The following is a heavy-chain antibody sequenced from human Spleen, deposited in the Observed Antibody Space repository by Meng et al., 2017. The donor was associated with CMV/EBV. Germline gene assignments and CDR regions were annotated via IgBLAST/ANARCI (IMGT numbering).Heavy chain of an antibody. Sequence: GESLKISCAASGIIVSGNYMSWVRQAPGKGLEWVSVIYSGGSTYYADSVKGRFTISRDNSEKTLYLQLNSLRPEDTALYYCTRGSGWYYFDFWGQGTLVTVSS. V-gene: IGHV3-66*02. D-gene: IGHD6-19*01. J-gene: IGHJ4*02. CDR2: IYSGGST. CDR3: TRGSGWYYFDF. CDR1: GIIVSGNY.